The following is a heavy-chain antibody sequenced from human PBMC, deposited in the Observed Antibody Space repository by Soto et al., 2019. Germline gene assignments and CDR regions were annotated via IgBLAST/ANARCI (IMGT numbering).Heavy chain of an antibody. CDR3: AHDFWSGYYRDYYYGMDV. Sequence: SETLSLTCTVSGGSISSSSYYWGWIRQPPGKGLEWIGSIYYSGSTYYNPSLKSRVTISVDTSKKQFSLKLSSVTAADTAVYYFAHDFWSGYYRDYYYGMDVWGQGTTVTVSS. D-gene: IGHD3-3*01. CDR2: IYYSGST. V-gene: IGHV4-39*01. J-gene: IGHJ6*02. CDR1: GGSISSSSYY.